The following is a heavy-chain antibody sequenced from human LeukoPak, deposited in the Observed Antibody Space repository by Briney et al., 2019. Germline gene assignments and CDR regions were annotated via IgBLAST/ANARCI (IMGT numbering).Heavy chain of an antibody. D-gene: IGHD3-22*01. CDR2: IYYSGST. CDR1: GGSISSYY. Sequence: SETLSLTCTVSGGSISSYYWSWIRQPPGKGLEWIGYIYYSGSTNYNPSLKSRVTISVDTSKNQFSLKLSSVTAADTAVYYCARGQEHRNYYDSSGYYDYWGQGTLVTVSS. CDR3: ARGQEHRNYYDSSGYYDY. J-gene: IGHJ4*02. V-gene: IGHV4-59*12.